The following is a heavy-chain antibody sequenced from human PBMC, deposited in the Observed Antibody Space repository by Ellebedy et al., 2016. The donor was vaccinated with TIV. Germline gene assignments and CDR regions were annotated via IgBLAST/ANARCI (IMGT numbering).Heavy chain of an antibody. CDR3: ANLQLIPDLEDY. J-gene: IGHJ4*02. D-gene: IGHD5-18*01. CDR1: GGSISSSNW. Sequence: SETLSLXCAVSGGSISSSNWWSWVRQPPGKGLEWIGEIYHSGSTNYNPSLKSRVTISVDKSKNQFSLKLSSVTAADTAVYYCANLQLIPDLEDYWGQGTLVTVSS. V-gene: IGHV4-4*02. CDR2: IYHSGST.